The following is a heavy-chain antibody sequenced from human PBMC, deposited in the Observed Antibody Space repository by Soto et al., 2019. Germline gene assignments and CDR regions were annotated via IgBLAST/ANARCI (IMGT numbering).Heavy chain of an antibody. Sequence: SETLSLTCTVSGDSISSSSYYWSWIRQHPGKGLEWIGYIHYSGNTRYNPSLKSRLTISVDTSKNQFSLMLSSLTAADTAVYFCARARVPYSSSWYRYDYYGMDIWGQGTTVTVSS. J-gene: IGHJ6*02. V-gene: IGHV4-31*03. CDR2: IHYSGNT. D-gene: IGHD6-13*01. CDR3: ARARVPYSSSWYRYDYYGMDI. CDR1: GDSISSSSYY.